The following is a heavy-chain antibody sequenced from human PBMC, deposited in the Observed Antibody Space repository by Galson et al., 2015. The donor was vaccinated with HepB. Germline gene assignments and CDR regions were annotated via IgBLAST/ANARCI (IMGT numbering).Heavy chain of an antibody. CDR1: GGTFSSYG. CDR2: IIPMFGTA. D-gene: IGHD3-10*01. J-gene: IGHJ4*02. V-gene: IGHV1-69*06. CDR3: ARSADRGIFFHD. Sequence: SVKVSCKASGGTFSSYGTSWVRQAPGQGPEWMGEIIPMFGTANYAQKVQGRVTITADKSTSTTYMELSSLTSEDTAVYYCARSADRGIFFHDWGQGTLVTVSS.